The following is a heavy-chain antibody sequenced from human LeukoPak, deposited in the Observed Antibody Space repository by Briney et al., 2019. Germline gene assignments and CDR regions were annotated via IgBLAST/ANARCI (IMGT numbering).Heavy chain of an antibody. CDR2: IYYDGST. V-gene: IGHV4-39*01. CDR3: ARLVGWPYRYYFDY. D-gene: IGHD2-15*01. Sequence: SETLSLTCTVSGAFTSSNNYYWGWIRQPPGKGLDWIGNIYYDGSTRDNPSLKSRVTISINTSKNQFFLKLSSVTAADTAVYYCARLVGWPYRYYFDYWGQGTLIIVSS. J-gene: IGHJ4*02. CDR1: GAFTSSNNYY.